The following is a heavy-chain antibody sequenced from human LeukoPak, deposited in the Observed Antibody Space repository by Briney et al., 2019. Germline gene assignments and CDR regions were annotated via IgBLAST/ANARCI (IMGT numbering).Heavy chain of an antibody. CDR1: GFTFSSYW. V-gene: IGHV3-7*01. CDR3: ARDAYYDSSGYYYEP. D-gene: IGHD3-22*01. Sequence: GGSLRLSCAASGFTFSSYWMSWVRQAPGKGLEWVANIKQDGSEKYYVDSVKGRFTISRDNAKNSLYLQMNSLRAEDTAVYYCARDAYYDSSGYYYEPWGQGTLVTVSS. CDR2: IKQDGSEK. J-gene: IGHJ5*02.